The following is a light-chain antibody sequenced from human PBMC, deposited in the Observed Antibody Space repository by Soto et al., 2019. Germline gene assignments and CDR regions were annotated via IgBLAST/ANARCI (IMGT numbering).Light chain of an antibody. CDR2: DTS. Sequence: EIVLRQSPGTLSLSPGERATLSCRATESVSSNYLAWYQQRPGQAPTVLIFDTSRRATGVPDRFSGSGSGTDFALRISRVEPDDFAVYYCQQYGSSQFTFGPGTKVDIK. CDR3: QQYGSSQFT. V-gene: IGKV3-20*01. CDR1: ESVSSNY. J-gene: IGKJ3*01.